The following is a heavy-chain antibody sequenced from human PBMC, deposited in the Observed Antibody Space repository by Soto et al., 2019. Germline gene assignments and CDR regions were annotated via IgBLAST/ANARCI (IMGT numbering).Heavy chain of an antibody. J-gene: IGHJ6*04. CDR2: IYYSGST. Sequence: SETLSLTCTVSGGSISSSSYYWGWIRQPPGKGLEWIGSIYYSGSTYYNPSLKSRVTISVDTSKNQFSLKLSSVTAADTAVYYCARHSGGSGSSLVDVWGKGTTVTVSS. D-gene: IGHD3-10*01. CDR3: ARHSGGSGSSLVDV. CDR1: GGSISSSSYY. V-gene: IGHV4-39*01.